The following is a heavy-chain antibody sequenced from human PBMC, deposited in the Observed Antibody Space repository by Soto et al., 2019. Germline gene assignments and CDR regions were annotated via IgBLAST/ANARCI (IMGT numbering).Heavy chain of an antibody. CDR1: GFTFSSYG. CDR3: ARGYCSSYSCYGAAMDV. J-gene: IGHJ6*02. CDR2: IWYDGSND. V-gene: IGHV3-33*01. D-gene: IGHD2-2*01. Sequence: QVQLVESGGGVVQPGRSLRLFCAASGFTFSSYGMHWVRQAPGKGLEWVAVIWYDGSNDDYADSVKGRFTISRDNFNNMLYLEMNRLRAEDTAIYYCARGYCSSYSCYGAAMDVWGQGTTITVAS.